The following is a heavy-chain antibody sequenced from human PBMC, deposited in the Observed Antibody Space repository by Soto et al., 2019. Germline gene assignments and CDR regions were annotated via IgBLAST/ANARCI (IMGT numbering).Heavy chain of an antibody. J-gene: IGHJ6*02. CDR3: AREPYGDYDYGMDV. V-gene: IGHV1-3*01. CDR2: INAGNGNT. Sequence: GASVKVSCKASGYTFTSYAMHWVRQAPGQRLEWMGWINAGNGNTRYSQKFQGRVTITRDTSASTAYMELSSLRSEDTAVYYCAREPYGDYDYGMDVWGQGTTVTVSS. CDR1: GYTFTSYA. D-gene: IGHD4-17*01.